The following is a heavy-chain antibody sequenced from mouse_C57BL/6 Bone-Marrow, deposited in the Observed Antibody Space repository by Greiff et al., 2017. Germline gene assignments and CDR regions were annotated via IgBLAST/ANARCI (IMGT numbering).Heavy chain of an antibody. D-gene: IGHD2-4*01. V-gene: IGHV5-16*01. CDR3: ARDWGYYYERAMDY. CDR1: GFTFSDYY. CDR2: INYDGSST. Sequence: EVKLVESEGGLVQPGSSVKLSCTASGFTFSDYYMAWVRQVPEKGLEWVANINYDGSSTYYLDYLKSRFIISRDNAKNILDLQMSSLKSEDTATYYCARDWGYYYERAMDYWGQGTSVTVSS. J-gene: IGHJ4*01.